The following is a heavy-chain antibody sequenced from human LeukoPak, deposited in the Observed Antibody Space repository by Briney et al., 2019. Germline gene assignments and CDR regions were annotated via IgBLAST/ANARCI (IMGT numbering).Heavy chain of an antibody. D-gene: IGHD3-10*01. CDR2: IYYSGST. CDR1: GGSISSGDYY. J-gene: IGHJ4*02. CDR3: ARGPYYYGSGLGYYFDY. Sequence: SETLSLICTVSGGSISSGDYYWSWIRQPPGKGLEWIGYIYYSGSTYYNPSLKSRVTISVDTSKNQFSLKLSSVTAADTAVYYCARGPYYYGSGLGYYFDYWGQGTLVTVSS. V-gene: IGHV4-30-4*01.